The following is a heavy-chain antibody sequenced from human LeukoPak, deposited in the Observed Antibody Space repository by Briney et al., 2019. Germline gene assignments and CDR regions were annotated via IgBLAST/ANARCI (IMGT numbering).Heavy chain of an antibody. CDR3: AREGTTMYHFDY. Sequence: SETLSLTCTVSGGSISSHYWNWIRQPPGKGLEWIGYIYYSGSTNYNPSLKSRVTISVDTSKNQFSLKLNSVTAADTAVYYCAREGTTMYHFDYWGQGTLVTVSS. V-gene: IGHV4-59*11. J-gene: IGHJ4*02. CDR2: IYYSGST. D-gene: IGHD4-11*01. CDR1: GGSISSHY.